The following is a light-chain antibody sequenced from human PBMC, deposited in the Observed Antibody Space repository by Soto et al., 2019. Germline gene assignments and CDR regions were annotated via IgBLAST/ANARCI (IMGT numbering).Light chain of an antibody. CDR3: QQVHSFPIT. Sequence: DIQMTQSPSTLSASAGDRVTITCRASQSINRWLAWYQQKPGKAPKLLINDASSLESGVPSRFSGSGSGTEFPLTISSLQPDDFSTYYCQQVHSFPITFGQGTRLDVK. V-gene: IGKV1-5*01. CDR1: QSINRW. J-gene: IGKJ5*01. CDR2: DAS.